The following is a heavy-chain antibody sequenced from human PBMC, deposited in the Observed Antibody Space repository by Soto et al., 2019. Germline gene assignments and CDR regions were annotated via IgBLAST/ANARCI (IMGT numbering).Heavy chain of an antibody. CDR3: AAATTWNFHFHY. CDR2: IWYDGSNR. CDR1: GFTISTHG. Sequence: QVQLVESGGGVVQPGTSLRLSCAASGFTISTHGMHWVRQAPGKGLEWVANIWYDGSNRFYADSVKGRFTISKDNSKNTLYLQMSSLRAEGTAVYYCAAATTWNFHFHYWGQGTQVTVSS. J-gene: IGHJ4*02. V-gene: IGHV3-33*01. D-gene: IGHD1-7*01.